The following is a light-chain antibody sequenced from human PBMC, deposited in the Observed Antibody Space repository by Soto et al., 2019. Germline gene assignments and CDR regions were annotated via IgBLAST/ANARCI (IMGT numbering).Light chain of an antibody. CDR2: GTS. J-gene: IGKJ2*01. CDR1: QNVGSN. CDR3: QQYNNWPYT. V-gene: IGKV3-15*01. Sequence: EIVMTQSPVTLSVSPGERAALSCRASQNVGSNFAWYQQRPGQAPRVLIYGTSTRATGVPARFSGSGSGTDFTLTMSSLQSEDLAVYYCQQYNNWPYTFGQGTRLEIK.